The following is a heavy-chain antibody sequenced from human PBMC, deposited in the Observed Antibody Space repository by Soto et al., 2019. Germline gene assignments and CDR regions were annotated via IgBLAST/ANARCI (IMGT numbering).Heavy chain of an antibody. V-gene: IGHV4-30-4*01. CDR3: ARADYDFWSGYPMEV. CDR1: GGSISSGDYY. CDR2: IYYSGST. D-gene: IGHD3-3*01. Sequence: SETLSLTCTVSGGSISSGDYYWSWIRQPPGKGLEWIGYIYYSGSTYYNPSLKSRVTISVDTSKNQFSLKLSSVTAADTAVYYCARADYDFWSGYPMEVWGQGTTVTVSS. J-gene: IGHJ6*02.